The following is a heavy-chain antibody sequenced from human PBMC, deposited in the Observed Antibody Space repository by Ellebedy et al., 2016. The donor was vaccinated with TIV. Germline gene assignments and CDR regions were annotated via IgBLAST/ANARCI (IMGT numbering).Heavy chain of an antibody. Sequence: GESLKISCAASGFTFTTYSMTFVRQAPGKGLEWVSYISHSSIPIYYADSVKGRFTVSRDNAKNSLYLQMNSLRAEDTAVYYCARDMGWGNERVNDAFDIWGQGTMVTVSS. D-gene: IGHD7-27*01. CDR2: ISHSSIPI. CDR3: ARDMGWGNERVNDAFDI. CDR1: GFTFTTYS. V-gene: IGHV3-48*04. J-gene: IGHJ3*02.